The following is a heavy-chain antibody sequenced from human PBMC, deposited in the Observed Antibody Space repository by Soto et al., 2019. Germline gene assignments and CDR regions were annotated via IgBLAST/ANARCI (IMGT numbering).Heavy chain of an antibody. J-gene: IGHJ4*02. D-gene: IGHD2-15*01. Sequence: TLSLTCTVSGGSISSGGYYWSWIRQHPGKGLEWIGYIYYSGSTYYNPSLKSRVTISVDTSKNQFSLKLSSVTAADTAVYYCAREGCSGCSCYPDYWGQGTLVTSP. CDR2: IYYSGST. CDR3: AREGCSGCSCYPDY. V-gene: IGHV4-31*03. CDR1: GGSISSGGYY.